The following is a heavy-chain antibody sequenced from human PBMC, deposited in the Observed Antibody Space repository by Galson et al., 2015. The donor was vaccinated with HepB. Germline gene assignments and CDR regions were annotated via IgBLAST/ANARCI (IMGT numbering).Heavy chain of an antibody. CDR1: GYTFSSYD. Sequence: SLRLSCAASGYTFSSYDMHWVRQATGKGLEWVSAIGTAGDTYYPGSVKGRFTISRENAKNSLYLQMNSLRAGDTAVYYCARAGGEAAFDIWGQGTMVTVSS. D-gene: IGHD3-16*01. CDR2: IGTAGDT. V-gene: IGHV3-13*01. J-gene: IGHJ3*02. CDR3: ARAGGEAAFDI.